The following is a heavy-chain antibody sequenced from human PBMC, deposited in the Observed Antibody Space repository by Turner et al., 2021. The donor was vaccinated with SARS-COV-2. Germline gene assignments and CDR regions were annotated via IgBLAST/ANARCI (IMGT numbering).Heavy chain of an antibody. CDR3: ARDLMEVGGMDV. D-gene: IGHD3-3*01. V-gene: IGHV3-53*01. CDR1: WLTVSSNY. CDR2: IYSGGST. Sequence: EVQLVASGGGLIQPGGSLRLSCAASWLTVSSNYMSWVRQAPGKGLEWVSVIYSGGSTYYADSVKGRFTISRDNSKNTLYLQMNSLRAEDTAVYYCARDLMEVGGMDVWGQGTTVTVSS. J-gene: IGHJ6*02.